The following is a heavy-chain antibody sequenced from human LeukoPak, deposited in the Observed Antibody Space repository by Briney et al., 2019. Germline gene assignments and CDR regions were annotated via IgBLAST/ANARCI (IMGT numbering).Heavy chain of an antibody. CDR1: GYTFTGYY. V-gene: IGHV1-2*02. J-gene: IGHJ4*02. CDR3: ATLDGGHNPGY. D-gene: IGHD4-23*01. CDR2: INHNSGGT. Sequence: GASVKVSCKASGYTFTGYYMHWVRQAPGQGLEWMGWINHNSGGTNYAQKFQGRVTMTRDTYISTAYMELSSLRSDDTAVYYCATLDGGHNPGYWGQGSLVTVSS.